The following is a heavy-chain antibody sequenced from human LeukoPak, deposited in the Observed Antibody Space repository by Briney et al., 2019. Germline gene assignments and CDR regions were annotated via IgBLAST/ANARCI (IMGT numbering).Heavy chain of an antibody. D-gene: IGHD6-13*01. Sequence: PSETLSLTCAVSGGSISSSNWWSCVRQPPGKGLEWIGEIYHSGSTNYNPSLKSRVTISVDKSKIHFSLKLSSVTAADTAVYYGASLPGIAAAGTGWFDPWGQGTLVTVSS. CDR2: IYHSGST. CDR1: GGSISSSNW. CDR3: ASLPGIAAAGTGWFDP. V-gene: IGHV4-4*02. J-gene: IGHJ5*02.